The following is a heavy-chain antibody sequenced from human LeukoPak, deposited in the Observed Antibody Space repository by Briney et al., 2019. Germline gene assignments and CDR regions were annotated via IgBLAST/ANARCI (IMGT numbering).Heavy chain of an antibody. J-gene: IGHJ4*02. CDR1: GYTFTSYY. Sequence: VASVKVSCKASGYTFTSYYMHWVRHAPAQGLEWMRINNTSGGSTSYAQKFHGRVTMTRDTSTSPGYMEPSSLRAEDTAVYYCARDTLAYSSSWGQGTLVTVSS. CDR2: NNTSGGST. V-gene: IGHV1-46*01. D-gene: IGHD6-13*01. CDR3: ARDTLAYSSS.